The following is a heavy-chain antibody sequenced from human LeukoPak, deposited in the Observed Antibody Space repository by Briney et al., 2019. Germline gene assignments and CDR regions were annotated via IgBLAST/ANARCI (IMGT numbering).Heavy chain of an antibody. V-gene: IGHV3-21*01. CDR3: ARVKVNRRITIFGVVEYNWFDP. Sequence: GGSLRLSCAASVFTFSSYSMNWVRQAPGKGLGWVSSISSSSSYIYYADSVKGRFTISRDNAKNSLYLQMNSLRAEDTAVYHCARVKVNRRITIFGVVEYNWFDPWGQGTLVTVSS. CDR2: ISSSSSYI. CDR1: VFTFSSYS. D-gene: IGHD3-3*01. J-gene: IGHJ5*02.